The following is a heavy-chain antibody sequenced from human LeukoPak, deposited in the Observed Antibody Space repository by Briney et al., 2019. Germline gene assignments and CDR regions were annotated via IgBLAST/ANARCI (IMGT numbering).Heavy chain of an antibody. CDR3: ARGPLESSNKYYFDY. D-gene: IGHD1/OR15-1a*01. CDR1: GGSISSGGYY. Sequence: SETLSLTCTVSGGSISSGGYYWSWIRQPPGKGLEWIGEINHSGSTNYNPSLKSRVTISVDTSKNQFSLKLSSVTAADTAVYYCARGPLESSNKYYFDYWGQGTLVTVSS. CDR2: INHSGST. J-gene: IGHJ4*02. V-gene: IGHV4-39*07.